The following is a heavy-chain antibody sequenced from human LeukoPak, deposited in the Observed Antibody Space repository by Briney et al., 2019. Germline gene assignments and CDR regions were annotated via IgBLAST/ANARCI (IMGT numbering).Heavy chain of an antibody. CDR2: IYYTGST. CDR1: GGSISTYY. CDR3: ARYNYDSSQFDY. Sequence: SETLSLTCTVSGGSISTYYWSWIRQPPGKGLEWIGYIYYTGSTNYNPSLKSRVTISVDTSKNQFSLKLSSVTAADTAVYYCARYNYDSSQFDYWGQGTLVTASS. J-gene: IGHJ4*02. D-gene: IGHD3-22*01. V-gene: IGHV4-59*01.